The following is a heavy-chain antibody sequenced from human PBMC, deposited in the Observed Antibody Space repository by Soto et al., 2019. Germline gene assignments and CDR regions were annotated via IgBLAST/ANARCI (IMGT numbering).Heavy chain of an antibody. CDR1: GFTFSSYA. V-gene: IGHV3-23*01. J-gene: IGHJ4*02. Sequence: EVQLLESGGGLVQPGGSLRLSCAASGFTFSSYAMSWVRQAPGKGLEWVSAVSGSGGSTYYADSVKGRFTISGDNSKKTLYLQMNSLMAEDTAAYYCARVECEEDGEYYCCYWGQGSLVIFCS. CDR3: ARVECEEDGEYYCCY. CDR2: VSGSGGST. D-gene: IGHD2-15*01.